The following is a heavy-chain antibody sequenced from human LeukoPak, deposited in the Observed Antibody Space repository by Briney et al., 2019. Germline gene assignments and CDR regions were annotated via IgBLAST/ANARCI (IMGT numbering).Heavy chain of an antibody. D-gene: IGHD1-1*01. CDR2: INHSGST. Sequence: NPSETLSLTCAVYGGSFSGYYWSWIRQPPGKGLEWIGEINHSGSTNYNPSLKSRVTISVDMSKNQFPLKLSSVTAADTAVYYCARPNKNWSYFAHWGQGTLVTVSS. V-gene: IGHV4-34*01. CDR3: ARPNKNWSYFAH. CDR1: GGSFSGYY. J-gene: IGHJ4*02.